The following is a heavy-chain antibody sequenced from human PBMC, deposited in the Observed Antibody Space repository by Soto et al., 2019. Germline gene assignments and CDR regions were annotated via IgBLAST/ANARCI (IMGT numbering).Heavy chain of an antibody. Sequence: EVHLLESGGTLVQSGGSLRLSCAASGFTFSTCAMSWVRQAPGKGLEWVSTISGSRATTYYPDSVKGRFTISRDNSKNTLYLQMDSLTAEDTAVYYCAKVYSDFWRGHPPYFDSWGQGTLVTVSS. J-gene: IGHJ4*02. V-gene: IGHV3-23*01. CDR1: GFTFSTCA. D-gene: IGHD3-3*01. CDR2: ISGSRATT. CDR3: AKVYSDFWRGHPPYFDS.